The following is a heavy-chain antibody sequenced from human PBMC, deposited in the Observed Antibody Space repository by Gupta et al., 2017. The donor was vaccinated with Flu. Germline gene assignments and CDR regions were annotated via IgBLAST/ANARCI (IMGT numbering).Heavy chain of an antibody. CDR1: GGSFSSGGYY. V-gene: IGHV4-31*03. J-gene: IGHJ4*02. CDR2: SYYSGST. Sequence: QVPLQESGPGLVKPSLTLSLTCTVSGGSFSSGGYYWSWIRQHPGKGLEWIGYSYYSGSTYYNPSLKSRVTISVDTSKNQFSLKPSSETAADTAVYYCARGVSGYYLDYWGQGTLVTVSA. D-gene: IGHD6-25*01. CDR3: ARGVSGYYLDY.